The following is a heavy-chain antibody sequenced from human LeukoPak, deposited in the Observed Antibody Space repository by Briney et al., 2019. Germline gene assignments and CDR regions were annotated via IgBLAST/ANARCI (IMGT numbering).Heavy chain of an antibody. D-gene: IGHD6-13*01. Sequence: SETLSLTCTVSGGSISSYYWSWIRQPPGKGLEWIGYIYYSGSTNYNPSLKSRVTISVDTSKNQFSLKLSSVTAADTAVYYCARDRDSSSRFDYWGQGTLVTVSS. CDR1: GGSISSYY. CDR2: IYYSGST. J-gene: IGHJ4*02. V-gene: IGHV4-59*01. CDR3: ARDRDSSSRFDY.